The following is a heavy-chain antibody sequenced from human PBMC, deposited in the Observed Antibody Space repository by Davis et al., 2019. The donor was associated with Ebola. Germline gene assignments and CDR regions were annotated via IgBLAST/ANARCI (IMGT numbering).Heavy chain of an antibody. CDR2: IHYSGIT. CDR3: GRHQEEDGSNPKPVDC. Sequence: PSETLSLTCSVSGASIRSNYYWAWIRQPPGKGLEWIGAIHYSGITYYNPSLKSRVTISVDSSERQFSLRVSSVTAADTAVYYCGRHQEEDGSNPKPVDCWGQGTLVVVSS. J-gene: IGHJ4*02. V-gene: IGHV4-39*01. CDR1: GASIRSNYY.